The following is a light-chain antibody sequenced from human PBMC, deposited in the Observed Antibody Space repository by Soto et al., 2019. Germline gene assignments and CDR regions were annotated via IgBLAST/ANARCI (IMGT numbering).Light chain of an antibody. CDR3: RQRSEWPWT. V-gene: IGKV3-11*01. J-gene: IGKJ1*01. CDR1: EIVTDY. Sequence: EIVLTPSPATLSFSPGDRGTLSCRAREIVTDYLAWYQQKPGQAPRLLVYDVSYRAAGIPTWFSGGGSGTDFTLTISNVEPEDFGVYYCRQRSEWPWTFGQGTKV. CDR2: DVS.